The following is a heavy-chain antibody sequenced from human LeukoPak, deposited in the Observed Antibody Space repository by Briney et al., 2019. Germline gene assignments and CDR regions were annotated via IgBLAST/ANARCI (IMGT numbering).Heavy chain of an antibody. V-gene: IGHV3-20*04. CDR1: GFTFYDYG. CDR3: ARVNVLVAEGFDY. J-gene: IGHJ4*02. Sequence: GGSLRLSCAASGFTFYDYGMSWVRQAPGKGLEWVSGINWNGGSTGYADSVKGRFTISRDNAKNSLYLQMNSLRAEDTAWYYCARVNVLVAEGFDYWGQGTLVTVSS. D-gene: IGHD2-21*01. CDR2: INWNGGST.